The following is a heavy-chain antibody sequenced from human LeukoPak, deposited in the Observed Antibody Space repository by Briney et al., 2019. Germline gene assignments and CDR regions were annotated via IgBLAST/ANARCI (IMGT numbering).Heavy chain of an antibody. V-gene: IGHV3-7*05. CDR3: VRGCGSPSCPHYFDY. Sequence: PGGSLRLSCAASGFSFTTYWMSWVRQAPGKGLEWVAPAPGKGLEWVATIRQDGSEKHLVDSVKGRFTISRDNAKNSLYLQMNSLRAEDTAVYYCVRGCGSPSCPHYFDYWGQGALVTVSS. CDR2: IRQDGSEK. D-gene: IGHD2-2*01. CDR1: GFSFTTYW. J-gene: IGHJ4*02.